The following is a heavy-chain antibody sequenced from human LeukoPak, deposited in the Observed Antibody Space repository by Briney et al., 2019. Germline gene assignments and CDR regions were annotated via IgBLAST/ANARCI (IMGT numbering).Heavy chain of an antibody. Sequence: GGSLRLSCAASGFTVSSNYMSWVRQAPGKGLEWVSVIYSGGSTYYADSVKGRFTISRDNSKNTLYLQMNSLRAEDTAVYYCAKDDDSSGYYVIDYWGQGTLVTVSS. J-gene: IGHJ4*02. CDR3: AKDDDSSGYYVIDY. CDR1: GFTVSSNY. CDR2: IYSGGST. V-gene: IGHV3-53*01. D-gene: IGHD3-22*01.